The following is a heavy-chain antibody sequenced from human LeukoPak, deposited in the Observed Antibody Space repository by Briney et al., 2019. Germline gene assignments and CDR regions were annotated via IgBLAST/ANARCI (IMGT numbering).Heavy chain of an antibody. CDR1: GFTFSSYE. V-gene: IGHV3-48*03. CDR2: ISSSGSTI. Sequence: PGGSLRLSCAASGFTFSSYEMNWVRQAPGKGLEWVSYISSSGSTIYYADSVKGRFTISRDNAKNSLYLQTNSLRAEDTAVYYCARDYHDYGDYGGPFDPWGQGTLVTVSS. D-gene: IGHD4-17*01. J-gene: IGHJ5*02. CDR3: ARDYHDYGDYGGPFDP.